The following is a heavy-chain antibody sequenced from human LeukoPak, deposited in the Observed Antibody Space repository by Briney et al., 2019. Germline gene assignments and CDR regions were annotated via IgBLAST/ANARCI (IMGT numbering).Heavy chain of an antibody. CDR2: IYHSGST. Sequence: SETLSLTCAVSGGSISSGAYSWSWIRQPPGKGLEWIGYIYHSGSTYYNPSLQSRVTISVDTSKNQFSLKLSSVTAADTAVYYCARSFGDRSGYFPQPLSFDPWGQGTLVAVSS. CDR1: GGSISSGAYS. V-gene: IGHV4-30-2*03. CDR3: ARSFGDRSGYFPQPLSFDP. J-gene: IGHJ5*02. D-gene: IGHD3-22*01.